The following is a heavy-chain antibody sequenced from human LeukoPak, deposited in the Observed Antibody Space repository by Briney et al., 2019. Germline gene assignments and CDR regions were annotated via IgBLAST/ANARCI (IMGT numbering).Heavy chain of an antibody. CDR2: IIPIFGTA. Sequence: SVKVSCKASGGTFSIYAISWVRQAPGQGLEWMGRIIPIFGTANYAQKFQGRVTITADKSTSTAYMELSSLRSEDTAVYYCARDNDISPIHWGQGTLVTVSS. CDR3: ARDNDISPIH. CDR1: GGTFSIYA. J-gene: IGHJ4*02. D-gene: IGHD3-9*01. V-gene: IGHV1-69*06.